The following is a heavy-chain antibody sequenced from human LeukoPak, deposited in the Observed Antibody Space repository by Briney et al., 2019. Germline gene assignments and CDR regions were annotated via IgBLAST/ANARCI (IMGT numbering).Heavy chain of an antibody. D-gene: IGHD5-18*01. J-gene: IGHJ6*03. CDR2: ISGSGGST. Sequence: GGSLRLSCAASGFTFSNYAMSWVRQAPGKGLEWVSVISGSGGSTYYAYSVKGRFTISRDNSKNTLYVQMNSLRAEDTAAYYCAKGEYSYGFSGYYYMDVWGKGTTVTVSS. CDR1: GFTFSNYA. CDR3: AKGEYSYGFSGYYYMDV. V-gene: IGHV3-23*01.